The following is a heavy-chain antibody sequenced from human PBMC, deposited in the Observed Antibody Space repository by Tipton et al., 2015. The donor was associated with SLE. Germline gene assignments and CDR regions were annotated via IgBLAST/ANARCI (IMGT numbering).Heavy chain of an antibody. Sequence: SLRLSCAASGFNLSSYGMTWVRQAPGKGLEWVSLIGGTATNTNTYYVDSVKGRFTISRDKSKNTLYLQMNSLRAEDTAVYFCARTDYVDYWGQGTQVTVSS. D-gene: IGHD1-1*01. CDR1: GFNLSSYG. J-gene: IGHJ4*02. CDR3: ARTDYVDY. V-gene: IGHV3-23*01. CDR2: IGGTATNTNT.